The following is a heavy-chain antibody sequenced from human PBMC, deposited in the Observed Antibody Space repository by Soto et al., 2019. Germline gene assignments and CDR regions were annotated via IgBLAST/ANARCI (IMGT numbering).Heavy chain of an antibody. CDR3: ANSPLNDRRKSPGSLYY. CDR2: ISGSGGST. CDR1: GFTFSSYA. D-gene: IGHD3-16*02. V-gene: IGHV3-23*01. J-gene: IGHJ4*02. Sequence: EVQLLESGGGLVQPGGSLRLSCAASGFTFSSYAMSWVRQAPGKGLEWVSAISGSGGSTYYADSVKGRFTISRDNSKNTLYLQMNSLRAEDTAVYYCANSPLNDRRKSPGSLYYWGQGTLVTVSS.